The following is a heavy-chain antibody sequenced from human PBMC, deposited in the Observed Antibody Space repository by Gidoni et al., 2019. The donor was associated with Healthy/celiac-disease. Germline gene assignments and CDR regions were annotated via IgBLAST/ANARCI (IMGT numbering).Heavy chain of an antibody. J-gene: IGHJ4*02. V-gene: IGHV1-3*01. CDR3: ARDRPSLWFWELAGDY. Sequence: QVQLVQSGAEVKKPGASVKVSCKASGYNFTSYAMHWVRQAPGQRLEWMGWINAGNGNTKYSQTFQGRVTITRDTSASTAYMELSSLRSEDTAVYYCARDRPSLWFWELAGDYWGQGTLVTVSS. CDR1: GYNFTSYA. D-gene: IGHD3-10*01. CDR2: INAGNGNT.